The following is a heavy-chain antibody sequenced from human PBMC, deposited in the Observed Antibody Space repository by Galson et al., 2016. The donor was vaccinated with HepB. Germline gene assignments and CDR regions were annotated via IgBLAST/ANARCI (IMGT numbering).Heavy chain of an antibody. CDR2: IRSKAFGGAT. V-gene: IGHV3-49*04. CDR1: GFNFRDNS. D-gene: IGHD3-3*01. CDR3: TRDDYVLRFLNFYYYGMDL. Sequence: SLRLSCASSGFNFRDNSMSWVRQAPGTGLEWVGFIRSKAFGGATEYAASVKGRFIILRDDSKSIACLQMNSLNTEDTAVYYCTRDDYVLRFLNFYYYGMDLWGHGTTVTVSS. J-gene: IGHJ6*02.